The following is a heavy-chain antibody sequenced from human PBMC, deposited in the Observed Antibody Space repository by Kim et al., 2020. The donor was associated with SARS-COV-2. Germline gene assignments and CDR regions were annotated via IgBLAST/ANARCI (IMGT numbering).Heavy chain of an antibody. CDR3: AKASSHAFDI. CDR2: ST. J-gene: IGHJ3*02. V-gene: IGHV3-23*01. Sequence: STYSADSVKGRFTISRDNSKNTLYLQMNSLRAEDTAVYYCAKASSHAFDIWGQGTMVTVSS.